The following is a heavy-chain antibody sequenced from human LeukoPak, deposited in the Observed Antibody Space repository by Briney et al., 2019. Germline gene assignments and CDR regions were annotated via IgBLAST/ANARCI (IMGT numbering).Heavy chain of an antibody. D-gene: IGHD4-17*01. CDR1: GGSISSYY. CDR2: INHSGST. CDR3: ARGYLAGPSWYTVTTRGYFDY. Sequence: SETLSLTCTVSGGSISSYYWSWVRQPPGKGLEWIGEINHSGSTNYNPSLKSRVTISVDTSKNQFSLKLSSVTAADTAVYYCARGYLAGPSWYTVTTRGYFDYWGQGTLVTVSS. J-gene: IGHJ4*02. V-gene: IGHV4-34*01.